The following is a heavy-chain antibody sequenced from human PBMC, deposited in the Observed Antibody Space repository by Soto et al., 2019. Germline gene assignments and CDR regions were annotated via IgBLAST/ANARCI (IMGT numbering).Heavy chain of an antibody. CDR1: GFTFSSYE. J-gene: IGHJ6*02. Sequence: PGGSLRLSCAASGFTFSSYEMNWVRQAPRKGLEWVSYISSSGSTIYYADSVKGRFAISRDNAKNSLYLQMNSLRAEDTAVYYCAGLPTYYDILTGYYHDYYYGMDVWGQGTTVTVSS. CDR2: ISSSGSTI. CDR3: AGLPTYYDILTGYYHDYYYGMDV. V-gene: IGHV3-48*03. D-gene: IGHD3-9*01.